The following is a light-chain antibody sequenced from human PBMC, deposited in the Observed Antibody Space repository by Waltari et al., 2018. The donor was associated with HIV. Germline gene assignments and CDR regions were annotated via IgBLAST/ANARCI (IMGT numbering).Light chain of an antibody. V-gene: IGLV2-14*01. J-gene: IGLJ1*01. CDR2: EVS. CDR1: NSDVGAYNY. CDR3: SSYTSGSTYV. Sequence: QSALTQPASVSGSPGQSITISCTGTNSDVGAYNYVSWYQQLPGKAPKLMLYEVSNRPSGVSNRFSGSKSGNTASLTISGLQAEDEADYYCSSYTSGSTYVFGTGTKVTVL.